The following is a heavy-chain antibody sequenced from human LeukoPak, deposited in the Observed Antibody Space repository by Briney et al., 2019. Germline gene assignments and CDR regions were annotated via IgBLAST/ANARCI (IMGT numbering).Heavy chain of an antibody. CDR3: ARFFWGITIPFDC. V-gene: IGHV1-18*01. J-gene: IGHJ4*02. D-gene: IGHD3-3*01. CDR1: GGTFSSYA. Sequence: GASVKVSCKASGGTFSSYAISWVRQAPAQGLEWMGWISAYNGNTNYAQKLQGRVTMTTDTSTSTDYMELRSLRSDDTAGYECARFFWGITIPFDCWGQGTLVTVSS. CDR2: ISAYNGNT.